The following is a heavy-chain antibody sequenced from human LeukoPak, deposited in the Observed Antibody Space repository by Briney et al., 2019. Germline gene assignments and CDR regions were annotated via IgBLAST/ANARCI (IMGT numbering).Heavy chain of an antibody. J-gene: IGHJ4*02. CDR2: INHSGST. V-gene: IGHV4-34*01. D-gene: IGHD1-1*01. Sequence: SETLSLTCVVYGGSFSGYYWSWIRQPPGKGLEWIGEINHSGSTNYNPSLKSRVTISVDASKNQFSLNLTSVTAADTAVFYCARHRRYSLIDYWGQGTLVTVSS. CDR1: GGSFSGYY. CDR3: ARHRRYSLIDY.